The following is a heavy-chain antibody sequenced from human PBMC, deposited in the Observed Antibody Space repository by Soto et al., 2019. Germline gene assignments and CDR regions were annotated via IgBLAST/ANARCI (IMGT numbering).Heavy chain of an antibody. Sequence: ASVKVSCKVSGYTLTELSMHWVRQAPGKGLEWMGGFDPEDGETIYAQKFQGRVTMTEDTSTDTAYMELSSLRSEDTAVYYCATGRIVGAPDAFDIWGQGTMVTVSS. V-gene: IGHV1-24*01. CDR1: GYTLTELS. CDR2: FDPEDGET. J-gene: IGHJ3*02. D-gene: IGHD1-26*01. CDR3: ATGRIVGAPDAFDI.